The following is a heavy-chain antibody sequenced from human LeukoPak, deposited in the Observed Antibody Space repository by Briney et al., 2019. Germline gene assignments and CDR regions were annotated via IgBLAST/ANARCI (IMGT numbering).Heavy chain of an antibody. CDR3: ARIEYSSLFDY. CDR2: IYYSGST. D-gene: IGHD6-6*01. CDR1: GGSISSSSHY. V-gene: IGHV4-39*01. J-gene: IGHJ4*02. Sequence: RSSETLSLTCTVSGGSISSSSHYWGWIRQPPGKGLEWIGSIYYSGSTYYNPSLKSRVTISVDTSKNQLSLKLSSVTAADTAVYYCARIEYSSLFDYWGQGTLVTVSS.